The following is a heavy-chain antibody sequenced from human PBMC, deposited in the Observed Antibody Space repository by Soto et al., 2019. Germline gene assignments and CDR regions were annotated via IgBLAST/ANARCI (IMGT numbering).Heavy chain of an antibody. CDR3: ARGGWIQLWSCFDY. J-gene: IGHJ4*02. V-gene: IGHV3-48*03. CDR1: AFTFSSYE. Sequence: GGSLRLSCAASAFTFSSYEVNWVRQAPGKGLGWVSYISSSGSTIYYADSVKGRFTISRDNAKNSLYLQMSSLRAEDTAVYYCARGGWIQLWSCFDYWGQGTLVTVSS. D-gene: IGHD5-18*01. CDR2: ISSSGSTI.